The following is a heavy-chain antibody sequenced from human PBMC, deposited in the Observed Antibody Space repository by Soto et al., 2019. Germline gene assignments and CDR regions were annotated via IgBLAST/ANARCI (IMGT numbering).Heavy chain of an antibody. CDR2: ISSSSSTI. D-gene: IGHD3-3*01. CDR1: GFTFSSYS. CDR3: ARSTIFGGYYYMDV. V-gene: IGHV3-48*01. J-gene: IGHJ6*03. Sequence: GGSLRLSCAASGFTFSSYSMNWVRQAPGKGLEWVSYISSSSSTIYYADSVKGRFTISRDNAKNSLYLQMNSLRAEDTAVYYCARSTIFGGYYYMDVWGKGTTVTVSS.